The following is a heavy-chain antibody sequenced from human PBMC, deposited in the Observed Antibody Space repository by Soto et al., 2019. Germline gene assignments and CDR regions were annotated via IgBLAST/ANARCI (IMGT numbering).Heavy chain of an antibody. V-gene: IGHV1-2*04. CDR3: ARGYCSGGSCYSDDAFDI. D-gene: IGHD2-15*01. CDR2: INPNSGST. Sequence: GASVKVSCKASGYTFTGYYMHWVRQAPGQGLEWMGWINPNSGSTNYAQKFQGWVTMTRDTSISTAYMELSRPRSDDTAVYYCARGYCSGGSCYSDDAFDIWGQGTMVTVSS. CDR1: GYTFTGYY. J-gene: IGHJ3*02.